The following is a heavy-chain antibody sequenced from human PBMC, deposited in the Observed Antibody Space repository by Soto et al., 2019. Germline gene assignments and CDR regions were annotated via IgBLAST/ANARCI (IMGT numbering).Heavy chain of an antibody. CDR2: INTYNDNT. Sequence: ASVKVSCKASGYTFTSYGISWVRQAPGQGLEWMGWINTYNDNTNYAQRLQGRVTMTTDTSTSTAYMELRSLRSDDTAVYYCASSYSNYALIDYYYYGMDVWGQGTTVTVSS. J-gene: IGHJ6*02. V-gene: IGHV1-18*01. CDR1: GYTFTSYG. CDR3: ASSYSNYALIDYYYYGMDV. D-gene: IGHD4-4*01.